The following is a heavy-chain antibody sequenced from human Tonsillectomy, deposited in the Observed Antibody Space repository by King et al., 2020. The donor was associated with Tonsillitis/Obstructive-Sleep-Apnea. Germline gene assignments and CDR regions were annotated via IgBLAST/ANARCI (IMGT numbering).Heavy chain of an antibody. D-gene: IGHD2-2*01. Sequence: VQLVESGGGLVKPGGSLRLSCAASGFTFSSYTMNWVRQAPGKGLEWVSSISSSSTYIYYADSVKGGFTISRDNAKNSLYLQMNSLRAEDTAVYFCAGGVVPAAIGGYYYYYYMDVWGKGTTVTVSS. V-gene: IGHV3-21*01. J-gene: IGHJ6*03. CDR1: GFTFSSYT. CDR2: ISSSSTYI. CDR3: AGGVVPAAIGGYYYYYYMDV.